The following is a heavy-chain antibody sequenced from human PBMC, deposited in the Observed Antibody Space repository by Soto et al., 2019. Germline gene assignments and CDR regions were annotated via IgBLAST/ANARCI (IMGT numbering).Heavy chain of an antibody. CDR3: ARPAGYSSGWYGY. Sequence: GGSLRLSCAASGFTFSSYGMHWVRQAPGKGLEWVAVIWYDGSNKYYADSVNGRFTISRDNSKNTLYLQMNSLRAEDTAVYYCARPAGYSSGWYGYWGQGTLVTVSS. J-gene: IGHJ4*02. CDR1: GFTFSSYG. V-gene: IGHV3-33*01. CDR2: IWYDGSNK. D-gene: IGHD6-19*01.